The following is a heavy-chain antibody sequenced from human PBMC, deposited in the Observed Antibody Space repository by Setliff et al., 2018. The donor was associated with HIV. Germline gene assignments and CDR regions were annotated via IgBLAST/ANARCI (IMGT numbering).Heavy chain of an antibody. CDR1: GDSISGYY. Sequence: SETLSLTCTSSGDSISGYYWSWIRQPAGKGLEWIGRMHTSGYTNYNPSLKSRVTMSVDTSKNQFSLRLSSVTAADTAVYHCARDQKGYSYGYFDSWGQGTLVTVSS. J-gene: IGHJ4*02. CDR3: ARDQKGYSYGYFDS. CDR2: MHTSGYT. D-gene: IGHD5-18*01. V-gene: IGHV4-4*07.